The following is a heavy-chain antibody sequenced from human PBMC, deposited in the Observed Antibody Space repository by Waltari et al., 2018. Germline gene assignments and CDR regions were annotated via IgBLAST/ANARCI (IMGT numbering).Heavy chain of an antibody. CDR1: GFTFSSYA. D-gene: IGHD1-7*01. Sequence: EVQLLESGGGWVPTGGCLRLSCAASGFTFSSYAMGWVRQATGKGLEWVSAISGSGGSTYYADSVKGRFTISRDNSKNTLYLQMNSLRAEDTAVYYCANSYNWNYGAECYFAYWGQGTLVTVSS. CDR2: ISGSGGST. J-gene: IGHJ4*02. V-gene: IGHV3-23*01. CDR3: ANSYNWNYGAECYFAY.